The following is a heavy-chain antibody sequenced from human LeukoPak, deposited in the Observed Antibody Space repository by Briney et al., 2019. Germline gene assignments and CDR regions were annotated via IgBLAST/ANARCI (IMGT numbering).Heavy chain of an antibody. Sequence: ASVKVSCKASGYTFTSYAMNWVRQAPGQGLEWMGWINTNTGNPTYVQGFTGRFVFSLDTSVSTAYLQISSLKTGDTAVYYCARVSRSRGEWLFDYWGQGTPVSVSS. J-gene: IGHJ4*02. CDR3: ARVSRSRGEWLFDY. D-gene: IGHD3-3*01. CDR2: INTNTGNP. V-gene: IGHV7-4-1*02. CDR1: GYTFTSYA.